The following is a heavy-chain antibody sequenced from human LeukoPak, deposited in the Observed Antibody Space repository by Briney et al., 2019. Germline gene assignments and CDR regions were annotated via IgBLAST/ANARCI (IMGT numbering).Heavy chain of an antibody. V-gene: IGHV1-69*05. D-gene: IGHD6-19*01. CDR1: GGTFSNYA. Sequence: GASVKVSCKASGGTFSNYAISWVRQAPGQGLEWMGGIIPIFGTANYAQKFQGRVTMTTDTSTSTAYMELRRLRSDDTAVYYCARDPGSFLSGSGWLNWFEPWGQGTLFTVSS. CDR3: ARDPGSFLSGSGWLNWFEP. CDR2: IIPIFGTA. J-gene: IGHJ5*02.